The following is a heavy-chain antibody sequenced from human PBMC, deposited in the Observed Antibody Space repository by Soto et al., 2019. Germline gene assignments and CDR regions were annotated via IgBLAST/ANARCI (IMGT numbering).Heavy chain of an antibody. CDR1: EFTFSRYS. Sequence: EXQLVESGGGLVKPGGSLRLSCAASEFTFSRYSMNWVXXXXXXXXXWVSSISTTSTDIYHADSVKGRFTISRDNAKSSLXXXXXXXXXXXXXXXXXXXXXXXXXXXXXXXXGRGTLVTVSS. V-gene: IGHV3-21*01. CDR2: ISTTSTDI. J-gene: IGHJ2*01. CDR3: XXXXXXXXXXXXXX.